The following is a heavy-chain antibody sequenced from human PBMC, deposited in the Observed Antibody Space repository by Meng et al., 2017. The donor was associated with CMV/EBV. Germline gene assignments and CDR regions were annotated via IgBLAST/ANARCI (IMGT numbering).Heavy chain of an antibody. V-gene: IGHV4-34*01. CDR3: ARGPRSRWWSGSYGCRGMDV. D-gene: IGHD3-10*01. CDR2: INHSGST. Sequence: GSLRLSCAVYGGSFSGYYWRWLRQPPGKGLEWIGEINHSGSTNYNPSLKSRVTISVDTSKNQFSLKLSSVTAADTAVYYCARGPRSRWWSGSYGCRGMDVWGQGTTVTVSS. J-gene: IGHJ6*02. CDR1: GGSFSGYY.